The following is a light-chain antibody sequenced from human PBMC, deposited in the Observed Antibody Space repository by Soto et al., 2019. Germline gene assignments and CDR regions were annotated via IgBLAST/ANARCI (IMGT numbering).Light chain of an antibody. V-gene: IGKV1-39*01. J-gene: IGKJ2*01. CDR2: AAS. Sequence: DIQMTQSPSSLSASVGDRVTITCRASQSIYNYLHWYQQKPGKAPKLLIYAASSLQSGVPSRFTGSGSGTDFTLTISSLQPGDFATYYCQQSYSTPQTFGQGTKLEI. CDR1: QSIYNY. CDR3: QQSYSTPQT.